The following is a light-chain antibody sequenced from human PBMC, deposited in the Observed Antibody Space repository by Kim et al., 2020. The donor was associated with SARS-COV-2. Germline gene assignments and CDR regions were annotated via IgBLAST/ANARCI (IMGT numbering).Light chain of an antibody. V-gene: IGKV3-20*01. CDR1: QSVSSSY. CDR2: GAS. J-gene: IGKJ2*01. Sequence: EIVLTQSPGTLSLSPGERATLSCRASQSVSSSYLAWYHQKPGQAPRLLIYGASSRPTGIPDRFSGSGSGTDFTLTISRLEPEDFAVYYWQQYGSSPMYTFGQGTKLEI. CDR3: QQYGSSPMYT.